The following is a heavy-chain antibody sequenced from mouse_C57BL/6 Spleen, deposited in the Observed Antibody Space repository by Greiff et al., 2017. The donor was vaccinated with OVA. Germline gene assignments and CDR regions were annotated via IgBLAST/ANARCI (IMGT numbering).Heavy chain of an antibody. CDR3: ARGLRRPWYFDV. D-gene: IGHD2-2*01. CDR2: INPNNGGT. Sequence: VQLKQSGPELVKPGASVKISCKASGYTFTDYYMNWVKQSHGKSLEWIGDINPNNGGTSYNQKFKGKATLTVDKSSSTAYMELRSLTSEDSAVYYCARGLRRPWYFDVWGTGTTVTVSS. CDR1: GYTFTDYY. J-gene: IGHJ1*03. V-gene: IGHV1-26*01.